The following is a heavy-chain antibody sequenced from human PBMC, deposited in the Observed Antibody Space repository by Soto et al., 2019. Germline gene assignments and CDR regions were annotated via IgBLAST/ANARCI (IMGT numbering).Heavy chain of an antibody. D-gene: IGHD3-22*01. CDR1: GFTFSSYG. CDR2: IKYDGSEK. V-gene: IGHV3-33*01. Sequence: VGSLRLSCATSGFTFSSYGMHWVRQAPGKGLEWVAVIKYDGSEKNYADTAKGRFTISRDSSKNTLYLQMNSLRAEDTAVYYCARDVWDSSGYYLDYWGQGTLVTVSS. CDR3: ARDVWDSSGYYLDY. J-gene: IGHJ4*02.